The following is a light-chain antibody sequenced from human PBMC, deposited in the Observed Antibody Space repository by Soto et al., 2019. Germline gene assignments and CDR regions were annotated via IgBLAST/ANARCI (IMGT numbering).Light chain of an antibody. CDR1: QSISFY. J-gene: IGKJ5*01. CDR3: QQSYSTPIT. Sequence: DIQMTQSPSSLSASVGDRVTITCRASQSISFYLNWCQQKPGKAPKVLIYAASNLQSGVPSRFSGSGSETDFTLTISSLQPEDFATYYCQQSYSTPITFGQGTRLEIK. CDR2: AAS. V-gene: IGKV1-39*01.